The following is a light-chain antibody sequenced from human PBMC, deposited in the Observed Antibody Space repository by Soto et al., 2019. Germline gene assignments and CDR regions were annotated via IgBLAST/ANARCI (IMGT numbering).Light chain of an antibody. J-gene: IGKJ1*01. CDR1: QSVSSN. Sequence: EIVMTQSPVTLSVSPGDRATLSCWAGQSVSSNLAWYQQKPGQAPRLLIYGASTRATGIPARFTGSGSGTEFTLTISSLQFDDSAVYYCQQYNTWWTFGQGTKVEIK. CDR3: QQYNTWWT. CDR2: GAS. V-gene: IGKV3-15*01.